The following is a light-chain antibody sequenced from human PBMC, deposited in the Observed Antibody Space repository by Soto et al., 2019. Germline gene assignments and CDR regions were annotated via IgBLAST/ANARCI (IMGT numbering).Light chain of an antibody. J-gene: IGKJ4*01. CDR3: QQYDSFPLT. CDR1: QSVSRSY. CDR2: GAS. Sequence: EIVLTQSPGTLALSPGERATLSCRASQSVSRSYLAWYQQKPGQAPRLLIYGASSRATGIPDRFSGSGSGTDFTLTISRLEPEDFAVYYCQQYDSFPLTFGGGTKVEIK. V-gene: IGKV3-20*01.